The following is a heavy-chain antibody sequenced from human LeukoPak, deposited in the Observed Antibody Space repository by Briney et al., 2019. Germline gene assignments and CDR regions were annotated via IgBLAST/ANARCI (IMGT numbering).Heavy chain of an antibody. D-gene: IGHD4-17*01. V-gene: IGHV5-51*01. CDR2: IYPGDSDT. J-gene: IGHJ4*02. Sequence: GESLKISCKSSGYSFTSYWIGWVRQMPGKGLEWMGIIYPGDSDTRYSPSFQGQVTISADKSISTAYLQWSSLKASDTAMYYCALLAYGDYVGWYYFDYWGQGTLVTVSS. CDR1: GYSFTSYW. CDR3: ALLAYGDYVGWYYFDY.